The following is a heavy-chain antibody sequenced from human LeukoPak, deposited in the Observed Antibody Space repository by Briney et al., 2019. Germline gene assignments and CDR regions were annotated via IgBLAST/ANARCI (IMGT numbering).Heavy chain of an antibody. CDR3: AKDRGTIFDVLNFDFDL. D-gene: IGHD3-3*02. CDR2: ISYDGRDI. J-gene: IGHJ4*02. Sequence: GGSLRLSCAASGFSLRTFDIHWVRQAPGKGLEWVALISYDGRDIYYLDSVEGRFTISRDNSKNTVSLQMSSLTPDDTGVYYCAKDRGTIFDVLNFDFDLWGQGALVTVSS. CDR1: GFSLRTFD. V-gene: IGHV3-30*18.